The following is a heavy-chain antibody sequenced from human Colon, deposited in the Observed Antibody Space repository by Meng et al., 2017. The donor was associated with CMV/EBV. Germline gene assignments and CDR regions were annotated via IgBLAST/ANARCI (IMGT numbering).Heavy chain of an antibody. CDR3: ARSVGPYFDSSGYSDY. J-gene: IGHJ4*02. CDR2: VYPGDSDI. CDR1: GYSFSKYW. Sequence: GYSFSKYWVAGVRKMPGRGLEWMGIVYPGDSDIRYSPSFQGQVTISADKSINTAYIQWSSLKPSDTAMYDCARSVGPYFDSSGYSDYWGQGTLVTVSS. D-gene: IGHD3-22*01. V-gene: IGHV5-51*01.